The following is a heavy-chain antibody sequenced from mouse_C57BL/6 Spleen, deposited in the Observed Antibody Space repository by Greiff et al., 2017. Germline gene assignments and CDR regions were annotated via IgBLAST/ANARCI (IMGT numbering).Heavy chain of an antibody. J-gene: IGHJ2*01. CDR2: IDPETGGT. Sequence: VQLQQSGAELVRPGASVTLSCKASGYTFTDYEMHWVKQTPVHGLEWIGAIDPETGGTAYNQKFKGKAILTADKSSSTAYMELRSLTSEDSAVYYCTRDDSYYYARGYFDYWGQGTTLTVSS. D-gene: IGHD1-1*01. CDR3: TRDDSYYYARGYFDY. V-gene: IGHV1-15*01. CDR1: GYTFTDYE.